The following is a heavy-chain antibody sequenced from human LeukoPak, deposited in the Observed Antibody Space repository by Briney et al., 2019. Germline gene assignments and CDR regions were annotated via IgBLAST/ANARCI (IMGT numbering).Heavy chain of an antibody. J-gene: IGHJ4*02. Sequence: SETLSLTCTVSGGSISSSNYYWSWIRQPPGKGLEWIGYIYYSGSTNYNPSLRSRVTISVDTSKNQFSLKLSSVTAADTAVYYCARDASGSGSYYSFDYWGQGTLVTVSS. CDR3: ARDASGSGSYYSFDY. CDR2: IYYSGST. CDR1: GGSISSSNYY. D-gene: IGHD3-10*01. V-gene: IGHV4-61*01.